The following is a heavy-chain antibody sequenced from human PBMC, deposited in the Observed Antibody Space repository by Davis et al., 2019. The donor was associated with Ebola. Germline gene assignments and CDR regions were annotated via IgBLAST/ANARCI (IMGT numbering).Heavy chain of an antibody. V-gene: IGHV4-61*09. D-gene: IGHD1-1*01. CDR1: GGSISSGSYY. Sequence: SETLSLTCTVSGGSISSGSYYWSWIRQPAGKGLEWIGHIYSSGRTNYNPSLKSRVTISVDTSKNQFSLKLSSVTAADTAVYYCARGLYPWELDYWGQGTLVTVSS. CDR2: IYSSGRT. CDR3: ARGLYPWELDY. J-gene: IGHJ4*02.